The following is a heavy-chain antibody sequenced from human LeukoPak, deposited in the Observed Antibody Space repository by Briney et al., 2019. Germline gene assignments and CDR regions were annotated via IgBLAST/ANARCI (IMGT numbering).Heavy chain of an antibody. CDR1: GFTFSSYW. V-gene: IGHV3-23*01. CDR3: VKDLRSTRQVVVIDYLNDF. CDR2: ITGSGNYR. J-gene: IGHJ4*02. Sequence: GGSLRLSCAASGFTFSSYWMSWVRQAPGKGLECVTAITGSGNYRYYIDSVKGRFTISRDNSKNTLYLQMNNLRAEDTAVYYCVKDLRSTRQVVVIDYLNDFWGQGTLVTVSS. D-gene: IGHD3-22*01.